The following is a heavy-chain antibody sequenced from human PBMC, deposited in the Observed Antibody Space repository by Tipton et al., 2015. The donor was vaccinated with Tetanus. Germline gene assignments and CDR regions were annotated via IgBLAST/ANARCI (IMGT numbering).Heavy chain of an antibody. Sequence: SLRLYCTGSGFTFGDFAVSRLRQAPGKGLEWLSFIETNARGGATRYAASVQDRFTISRDDSKNTVYLEMNSLNSEDTAVYFCAREPVRRSDYWGQGTLVTVSS. CDR3: AREPVRRSDY. CDR2: IETNARGGAT. J-gene: IGHJ4*02. V-gene: IGHV3-49*03. D-gene: IGHD3-10*02. CDR1: GFTFGDFA.